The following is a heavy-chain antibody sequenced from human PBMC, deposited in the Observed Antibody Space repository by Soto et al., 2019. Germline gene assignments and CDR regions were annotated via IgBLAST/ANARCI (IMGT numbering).Heavy chain of an antibody. V-gene: IGHV2-5*02. CDR3: AHKLCPSKFYSYGPIYYYYYGMDV. D-gene: IGHD5-18*01. J-gene: IGHJ6*02. Sequence: GSGPTLVNPTQTLTLTCTFSGFSLSTSGVGVGWIRQPPGKALEWLALIYWDDDKRYSQSLKSRLTITKDTSKNQVVLTMTNMEPVDTATYYCAHKLCPSKFYSYGPIYYYYYGMDVWGQGTTVTVSS. CDR2: IYWDDDK. CDR1: GFSLSTSGVG.